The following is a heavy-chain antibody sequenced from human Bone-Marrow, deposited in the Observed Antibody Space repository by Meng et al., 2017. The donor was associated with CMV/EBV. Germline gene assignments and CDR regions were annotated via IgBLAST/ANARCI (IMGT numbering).Heavy chain of an antibody. V-gene: IGHV4-31*02. CDR3: ARVPPDYDFWSGCFDY. D-gene: IGHD3-3*01. J-gene: IGHJ4*02. Sequence: SISSGGYYWSWIRQHPGKGLEWIGYIYYSGSTYSNPSLKSRVTISVDTSKNQFSLKLSSVTAADTAVYYCARVPPDYDFWSGCFDYWGQGTLVTVSS. CDR2: IYYSGST. CDR1: SISSGGYY.